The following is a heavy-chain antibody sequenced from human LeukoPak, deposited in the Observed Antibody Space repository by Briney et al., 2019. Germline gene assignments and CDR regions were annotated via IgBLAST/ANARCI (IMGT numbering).Heavy chain of an antibody. CDR3: ARGDYGSGSYDSYFDY. D-gene: IGHD3-10*01. V-gene: IGHV4-59*01. CDR2: IYYSGST. Sequence: SETLSLTCTVSGDSIGYYYWSWIRQPPGKGLGWIGYIYYSGSTNYNPSLKSRVTISVDTSKNQFSLKLSSVTAADTAVYYCARGDYGSGSYDSYFDYWGQGTLVTVSS. CDR1: GDSIGYYY. J-gene: IGHJ4*02.